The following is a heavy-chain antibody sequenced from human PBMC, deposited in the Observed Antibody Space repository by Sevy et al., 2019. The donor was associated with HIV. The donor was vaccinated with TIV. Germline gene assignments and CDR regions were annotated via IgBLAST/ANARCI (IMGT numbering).Heavy chain of an antibody. CDR1: GI. CDR2: ISRDGVGK. J-gene: IGHJ4*02. Sequence: GGSLRLSCAASGIMHWVRRAPGRGLEWVAGISRDGVGKYYLDSVKGRLIVSSENSQNKEYLEINSLGTEDTAVYYCAGEGGSSGRCGYFDYWGQGTLVTVSS. D-gene: IGHD5-12*01. CDR3: AGEGGSSGRCGYFDY. V-gene: IGHV3-30*04.